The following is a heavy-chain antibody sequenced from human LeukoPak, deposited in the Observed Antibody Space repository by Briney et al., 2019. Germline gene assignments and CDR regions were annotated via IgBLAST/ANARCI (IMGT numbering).Heavy chain of an antibody. Sequence: SETLSLTCTVSGGSISSYYWSWIRQPAGKGLERIGRIYTSGSTNYNPSLKSRVTMSVDTSKNQFSLKLSSVTAADTAVYYCTFNLGSGSYAFDIWGQGTMVTVSS. J-gene: IGHJ3*02. CDR1: GGSISSYY. D-gene: IGHD3-10*01. V-gene: IGHV4-4*07. CDR3: TFNLGSGSYAFDI. CDR2: IYTSGST.